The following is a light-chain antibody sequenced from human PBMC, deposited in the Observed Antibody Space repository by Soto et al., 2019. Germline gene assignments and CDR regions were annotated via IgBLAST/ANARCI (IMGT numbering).Light chain of an antibody. CDR3: QQYSDWPTT. J-gene: IGKJ1*01. V-gene: IGKV3-15*01. Sequence: DIVMTQSPATLSVSPGERATLSCRASQSLYSNLAWYQQKPGQAPRLLIYGASTRATGIPARFSGSGSGTEYTLTISSLQSEDFAIYYCQQYSDWPTTFGQGTKVKSN. CDR1: QSLYSN. CDR2: GAS.